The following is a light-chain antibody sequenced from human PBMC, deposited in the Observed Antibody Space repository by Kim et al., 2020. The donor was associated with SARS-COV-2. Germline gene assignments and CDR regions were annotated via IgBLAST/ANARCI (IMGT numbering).Light chain of an antibody. V-gene: IGKV1-39*01. J-gene: IGKJ4*01. CDR2: GAS. Sequence: GDRVTITCRASDTVVTYLNWYQQKPGKAPKLLIYGASKLQTGVPSRFSGSAYGTHFTLTISSLQPDDFATYYCQQTYRLSSFG. CDR3: QQTYRLSS. CDR1: DTVVTY.